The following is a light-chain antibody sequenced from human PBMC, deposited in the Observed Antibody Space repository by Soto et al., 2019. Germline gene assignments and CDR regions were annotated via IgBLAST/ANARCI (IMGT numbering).Light chain of an antibody. CDR1: QSVSSN. V-gene: IGKV3-15*01. CDR2: GAS. Sequence: EVVMTQSPATLSVSLGDRATLSCRASQSVSSNLAWYQRKPGQAPRLLIYGASTRATGIPARFSGSGSGTEFTLTISSLQSEDFAVYSCQQYNNWPLTVGGGTKVDIK. CDR3: QQYNNWPLT. J-gene: IGKJ4*01.